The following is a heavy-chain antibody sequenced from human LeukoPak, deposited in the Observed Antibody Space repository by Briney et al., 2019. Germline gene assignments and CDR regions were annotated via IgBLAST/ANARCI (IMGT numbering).Heavy chain of an antibody. CDR2: ISSSGSTI. V-gene: IGHV3-48*03. J-gene: IGHJ4*02. Sequence: GGSLRLSCAASGFTFSSYEMNWVRQAPGKGLEWVSYISSSGSTIYYADSVKGRFTISRDNAKNSLYLQMHSLRAEDTAVYYCARDPRIVGSRGTFDYWGQGTLVTVSS. CDR3: ARDPRIVGSRGTFDY. CDR1: GFTFSSYE. D-gene: IGHD1-26*01.